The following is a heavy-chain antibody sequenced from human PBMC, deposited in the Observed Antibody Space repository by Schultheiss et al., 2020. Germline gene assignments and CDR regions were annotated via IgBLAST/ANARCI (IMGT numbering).Heavy chain of an antibody. D-gene: IGHD4-23*01. CDR2: IYTSGST. CDR3: ARDRGREEVTGYYYGMDV. CDR1: GGSISSSSYY. V-gene: IGHV4-39*07. J-gene: IGHJ6*02. Sequence: SETLSLTCTVSGGSISSSSYYWGWIRQPPGKGLEWIGSIYTSGSTNYNPSLKSRVTISVDTSKNQFSLKLSYVTAADTAVYYCARDRGREEVTGYYYGMDVWGQGTTVTGSS.